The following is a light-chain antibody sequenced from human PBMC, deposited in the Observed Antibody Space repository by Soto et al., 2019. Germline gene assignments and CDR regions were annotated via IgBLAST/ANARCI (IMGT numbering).Light chain of an antibody. V-gene: IGKV1-5*03. Sequence: DIQMTQSPSTLSASVGDRVTITCRASQSISSWLAWYQQKPGKAPKLLIYKASSLESGVPSRFSGSGSGTEFTLTFSSLQPDDCASYNCQQYNSYPITFGGGTKVEIK. CDR1: QSISSW. CDR3: QQYNSYPIT. CDR2: KAS. J-gene: IGKJ4*01.